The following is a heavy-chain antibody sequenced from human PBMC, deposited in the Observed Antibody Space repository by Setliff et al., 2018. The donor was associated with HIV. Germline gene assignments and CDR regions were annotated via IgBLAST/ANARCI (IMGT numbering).Heavy chain of an antibody. CDR2: IIPIFGTA. Sequence: ASVKVSCKSSGGTLSSYAISWVRQAPGQGLEWMGGIIPIFGTANYAQKFQGRVTITTDESTRTAYMELSGLRSEDTAVYFCARGPIYYDSSGGPFGYFDSWGQGTLVTVSS. J-gene: IGHJ4*02. V-gene: IGHV1-69*05. D-gene: IGHD3-22*01. CDR1: GGTLSSYA. CDR3: ARGPIYYDSSGGPFGYFDS.